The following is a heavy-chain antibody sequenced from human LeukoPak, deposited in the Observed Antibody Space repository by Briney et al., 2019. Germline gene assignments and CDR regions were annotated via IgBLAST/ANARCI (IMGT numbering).Heavy chain of an antibody. CDR2: IKQDGSEK. CDR3: ARPLMYYYGSETYFWFDP. CDR1: GFTFSRYW. J-gene: IGHJ5*02. V-gene: IGHV3-7*01. Sequence: HPGGSLRLSCAVSGFTFSRYWMSWVRQAPGKGLEWVAHIKQDGSEKYYVDSVRGRFTISGDNAKNSVFLQMNSLRAEDTAVYYCARPLMYYYGSETYFWFDPWGQGTLVTVSS. D-gene: IGHD3-10*01.